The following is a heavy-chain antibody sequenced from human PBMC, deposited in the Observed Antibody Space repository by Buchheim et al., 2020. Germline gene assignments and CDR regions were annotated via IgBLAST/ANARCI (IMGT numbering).Heavy chain of an antibody. J-gene: IGHJ2*01. CDR2: ISGRGDST. CDR3: AKERLGYFDL. V-gene: IGHV3-23*01. Sequence: EVQLLESGGGLVQPGGSLRLPCAASGFSFTSYAMSWVRQAPGKGLEWVSAISGRGDSTFYADSMKGRLTISRDNSKNTLVLQMNSLRAEDTAVYYCAKERLGYFDLWGRGTL. CDR1: GFSFTSYA.